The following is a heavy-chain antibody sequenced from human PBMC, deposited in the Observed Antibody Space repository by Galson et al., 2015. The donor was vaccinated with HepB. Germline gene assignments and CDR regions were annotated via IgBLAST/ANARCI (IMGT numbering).Heavy chain of an antibody. Sequence: SLRLSCAASGFTFSSYAMSWVRQAPGKGLEWVSAISGSGGSTYYADSVKGRFTISRDNSKNTLYLQMNSLRAEDTAVYYCATSTAAYYYGMDVWGQGTTVTVSS. J-gene: IGHJ6*02. V-gene: IGHV3-23*01. D-gene: IGHD6-6*01. CDR1: GFTFSSYA. CDR2: ISGSGGST. CDR3: ATSTAAYYYGMDV.